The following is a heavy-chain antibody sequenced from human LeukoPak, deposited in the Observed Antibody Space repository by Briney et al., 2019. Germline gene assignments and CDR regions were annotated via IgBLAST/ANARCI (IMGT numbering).Heavy chain of an antibody. CDR3: ASVREPPYYYYMDV. Sequence: SETLSLTCAVYGGSFSDYYWSWIRQPPGKGLEWIGEINHGGTTNYNPSLKSRVTISVDTSMNQFSLKLSSVTAADTAVYYCASVREPPYYYYMDVWGKGTTVTVSS. V-gene: IGHV4-34*01. CDR1: GGSFSDYY. J-gene: IGHJ6*03. D-gene: IGHD1-14*01. CDR2: INHGGTT.